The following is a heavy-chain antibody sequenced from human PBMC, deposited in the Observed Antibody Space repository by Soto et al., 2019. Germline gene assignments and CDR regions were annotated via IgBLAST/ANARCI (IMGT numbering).Heavy chain of an antibody. CDR2: MNPNSGNT. V-gene: IGHV1-8*01. CDR3: ASQPSLITIFGVVIRGTDAFDI. D-gene: IGHD3-3*01. J-gene: IGHJ3*02. Sequence: GASLKVSCKASGYTFTSYDINWVRQATGQGLEWMGWMNPNSGNTGYAQKFQGRVTMTRNTSISTAYMELSSLRSEDTAVYYCASQPSLITIFGVVIRGTDAFDIWGQGTMVTVSS. CDR1: GYTFTSYD.